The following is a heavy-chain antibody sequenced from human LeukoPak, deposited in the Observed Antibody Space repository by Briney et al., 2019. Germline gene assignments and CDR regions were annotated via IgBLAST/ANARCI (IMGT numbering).Heavy chain of an antibody. CDR2: INSDGSIT. J-gene: IGHJ6*02. CDR3: ARDAVDTANAV. Sequence: GGSLRLSCAASGFTFTTYWMHWVRQAPGKGLVWVSHINSDGSITSYADSVKGRFTVSRDNAKNTLYLQMNSLRAEDTAVYYCARDAVDTANAVWGQGTTVTVSS. D-gene: IGHD5-18*01. CDR1: GFTFTTYW. V-gene: IGHV3-74*01.